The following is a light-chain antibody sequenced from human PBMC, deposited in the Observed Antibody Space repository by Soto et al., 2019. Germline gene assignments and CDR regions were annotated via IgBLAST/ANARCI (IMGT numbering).Light chain of an antibody. J-gene: IGLJ2*01. CDR2: TDN. Sequence: QSVLTQPPSASGTPGHRVTVSCSGSSSNIGSNTVNWYQQLPGTAPKLLIYTDNQRPSGVPDRFSGSKSGTSASLAITGLQAEDEADYYCQSYDSSLSGVVFGGGTKVTVL. CDR3: QSYDSSLSGVV. V-gene: IGLV1-44*01. CDR1: SSNIGSNT.